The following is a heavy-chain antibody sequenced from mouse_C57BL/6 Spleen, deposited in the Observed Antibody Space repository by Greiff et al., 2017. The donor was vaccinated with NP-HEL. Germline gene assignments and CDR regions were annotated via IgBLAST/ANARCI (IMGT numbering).Heavy chain of an antibody. CDR2: IYPGDGDT. Sequence: VQLQQSGAELVKPGASVKISCKASGYAFSSYWMNWVKQRPGKGLEWIGQIYPGDGDTNYNGKFKGKATLTADKSSSTAYMQLSSLTSEDSAVYFCARAGNYYGPRLYFDYWGQGTTLTVSS. V-gene: IGHV1-80*01. D-gene: IGHD2-1*01. CDR1: GYAFSSYW. CDR3: ARAGNYYGPRLYFDY. J-gene: IGHJ2*01.